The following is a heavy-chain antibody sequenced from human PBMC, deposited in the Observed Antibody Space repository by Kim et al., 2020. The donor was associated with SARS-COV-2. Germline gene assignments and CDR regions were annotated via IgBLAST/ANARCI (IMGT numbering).Heavy chain of an antibody. V-gene: IGHV3-7*01. CDR2: INQDGSEK. CDR3: ARESEVTGWFDS. CDR1: GFTFRTYW. D-gene: IGHD5-18*01. J-gene: IGHJ5*01. Sequence: GGSLRLSCAASGFTFRTYWMTWVRQAPGKGLEWVANINQDGSEKYYVGSVKGRFTISRDNAENSLYLQMNSLRGEDTAMYYCARESEVTGWFDSWGQGTLVTVSS.